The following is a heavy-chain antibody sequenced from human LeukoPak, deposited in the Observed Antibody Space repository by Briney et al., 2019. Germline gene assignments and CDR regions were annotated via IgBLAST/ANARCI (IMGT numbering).Heavy chain of an antibody. CDR3: ARRAAAAGIDY. Sequence: SETLSLTCAVSGYSISSCYYWGWIRQPPGKGLEWIGSIYHSGSTYYNPSLKSRVTISVDTSKNQFSLKLSSVTAADTAVYYCARRAAAAGIDYWGQGTLVTVSS. D-gene: IGHD6-13*01. CDR1: GYSISSCYY. CDR2: IYHSGST. J-gene: IGHJ4*02. V-gene: IGHV4-38-2*01.